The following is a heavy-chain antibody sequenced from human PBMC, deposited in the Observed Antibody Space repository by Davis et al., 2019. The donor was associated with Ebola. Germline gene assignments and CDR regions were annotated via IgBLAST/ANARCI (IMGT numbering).Heavy chain of an antibody. CDR2: MNPNSGNT. D-gene: IGHD2-2*01. CDR3: ARGPESCRSFTCPYYFDS. V-gene: IGHV1-8*01. CDR1: GYTFTSYD. Sequence: ASVTVSCKASGYTFTSYDINWVRQATGQGLEWMGWMNPNSGNTGYAQKFQGRVTMTRNTSISTAYMELSSLRSEDTAVYYCARGPESCRSFTCPYYFDSWGQGTLVAVSS. J-gene: IGHJ4*02.